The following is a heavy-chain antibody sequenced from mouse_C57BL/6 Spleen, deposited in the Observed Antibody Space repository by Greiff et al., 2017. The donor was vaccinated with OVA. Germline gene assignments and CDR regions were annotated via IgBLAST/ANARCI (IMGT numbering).Heavy chain of an antibody. CDR2: IYPGNSDT. Sequence: EVQLQQSGTVLARPGASVKMSCKTSGYTFTSYWMHWVKQGPGQGLEWIGAIYPGNSDTSYNQKFKGKAKLTAVTSSSTAYMELSSLTDADSAAYYCAGDCYYAMDYWGQGTSVTVSS. V-gene: IGHV1-5*01. J-gene: IGHJ4*01. D-gene: IGHD3-3*01. CDR3: AGDCYYAMDY. CDR1: GYTFTSYW.